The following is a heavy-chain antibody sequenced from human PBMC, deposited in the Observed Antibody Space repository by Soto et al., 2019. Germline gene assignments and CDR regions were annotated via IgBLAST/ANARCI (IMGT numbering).Heavy chain of an antibody. J-gene: IGHJ4*02. CDR2: ISAYNGNT. Sequence: ASVKVSCKASGYTSTSYGISWLRQAPGQGLEWMGWISAYNGNTNYAQKIQGRVTMTTDTSTSTAYMELRSLRSDDTAMYYCARDKVEMATIFDSWGQGTLVTVSS. CDR1: GYTSTSYG. V-gene: IGHV1-18*04. D-gene: IGHD5-12*01. CDR3: ARDKVEMATIFDS.